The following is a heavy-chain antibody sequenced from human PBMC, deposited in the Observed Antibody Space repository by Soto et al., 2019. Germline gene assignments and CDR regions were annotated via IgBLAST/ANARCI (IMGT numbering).Heavy chain of an antibody. J-gene: IGHJ6*02. CDR1: GFTFSSYA. D-gene: IGHD6-13*01. V-gene: IGHV3-30-3*01. CDR2: ISYDGSNK. Sequence: PGGSLRLSCAASGFTFSSYAMHWVRQAPGKGLEWVAVISYDGSNKYYADPVKGRFTISRDNSKNTLYLQMNSLRAEDTAVYYCARADSSSWYSPGYYGMDVWGQGTTVTVSS. CDR3: ARADSSSWYSPGYYGMDV.